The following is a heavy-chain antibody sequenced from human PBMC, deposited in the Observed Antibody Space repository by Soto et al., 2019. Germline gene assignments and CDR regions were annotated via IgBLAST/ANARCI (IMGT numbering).Heavy chain of an antibody. CDR3: AKDMVYEPYYYYGMDV. CDR1: GFTFSSYG. D-gene: IGHD2-8*01. J-gene: IGHJ6*02. V-gene: IGHV3-30*18. CDR2: ISYDGSNK. Sequence: QVQLVESGGGVVQPGRSLRLSCAASGFTFSSYGMHWVRQAPGKGLEWVAVISYDGSNKYYADSVKGRFTISRDNSKNTLYLQMNSLRAEDTAVYYCAKDMVYEPYYYYGMDVWGQGTTVTVSS.